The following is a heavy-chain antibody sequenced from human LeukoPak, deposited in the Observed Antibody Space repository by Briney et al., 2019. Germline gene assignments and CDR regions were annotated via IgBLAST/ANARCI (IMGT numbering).Heavy chain of an antibody. D-gene: IGHD3-16*01. CDR2: IRSKAYGGTT. Sequence: PGRSLRLSCTASGFTFGGYAMSWFRQAPGKGLEWVCVIRSKAYGGTTEYAASVKGRFTISRYDSKRIAYLQMNSLKTEDTAVYYCTRDPTYYDYVWGVIFDYWGQGTLVTVSS. V-gene: IGHV3-49*03. J-gene: IGHJ4*02. CDR1: GFTFGGYA. CDR3: TRDPTYYDYVWGVIFDY.